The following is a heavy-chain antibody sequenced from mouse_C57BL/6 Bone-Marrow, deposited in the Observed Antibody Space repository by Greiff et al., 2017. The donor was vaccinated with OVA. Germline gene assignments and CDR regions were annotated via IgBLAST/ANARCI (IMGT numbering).Heavy chain of an antibody. Sequence: QVQLKESGAELMKPGASVKLSCKATGYTFTGYWIEWVKQRPGHGLEWIGEILPGIGSTNYNEKFKGKATFTADTSSNTAYMQLSSLTTEDSAIYYCARISGYYDYPWFAYWGQGTLVTVSA. CDR2: ILPGIGST. CDR1: GYTFTGYW. J-gene: IGHJ3*01. V-gene: IGHV1-9*01. CDR3: ARISGYYDYPWFAY. D-gene: IGHD2-4*01.